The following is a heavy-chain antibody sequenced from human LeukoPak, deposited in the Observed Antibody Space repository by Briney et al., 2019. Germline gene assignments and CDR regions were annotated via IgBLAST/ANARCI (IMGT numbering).Heavy chain of an antibody. CDR1: GFTVSSYY. J-gene: IGHJ4*02. V-gene: IGHV3-53*01. CDR2: IYTGGGR. CDR3: ARGIDY. Sequence: PGGSLRLSCAAPGFTVSSYYMNWVRQAPGKELEWVSVIYTGGGRYCADSVRGRFTISRDTSKNMVFLQMNSLRVEDTAVYYCARGIDYWGRGTLVTVSS.